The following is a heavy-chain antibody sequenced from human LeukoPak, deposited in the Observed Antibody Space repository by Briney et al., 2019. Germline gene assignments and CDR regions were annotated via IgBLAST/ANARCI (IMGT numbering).Heavy chain of an antibody. J-gene: IGHJ4*02. D-gene: IGHD6-13*01. Sequence: GGSLRLSCAASGFTFSSYWMHWVRQAPGKGLVWVSRINTDGSSTSYADSVKGRFTISRDNAKNTLYLQMNSLRAEDTAVYYCARDESSWYGRYDYWGQGTLVTVSS. CDR3: ARDESSWYGRYDY. CDR1: GFTFSSYW. CDR2: INTDGSST. V-gene: IGHV3-74*01.